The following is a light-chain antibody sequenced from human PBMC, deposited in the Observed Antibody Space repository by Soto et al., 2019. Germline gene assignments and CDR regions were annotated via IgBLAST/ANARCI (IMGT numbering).Light chain of an antibody. J-gene: IGKJ1*01. V-gene: IGKV1-39*01. Sequence: DIQMTQSPSSLSASVGDRVTITCRASQSIGRYLSWYQQQPGKAPKVLISVASTFQSGVPSRFSGSESETDFTLTISSLEPEDFATYYCQQTHRTPWTFGQGTKVEIK. CDR2: VAS. CDR3: QQTHRTPWT. CDR1: QSIGRY.